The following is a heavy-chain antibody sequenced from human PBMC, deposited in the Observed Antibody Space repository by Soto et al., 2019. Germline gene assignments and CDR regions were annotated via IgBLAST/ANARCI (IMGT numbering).Heavy chain of an antibody. D-gene: IGHD3-10*01. J-gene: IGHJ6*02. CDR2: ISYDGSNK. V-gene: IGHV3-30*18. CDR1: GLTVSGK. CDR3: AKDSLRRDYYYYGMDV. Sequence: PVGSLRLSCAASGLTVSGKKYIAWVRQAPGKGLEWVAVISYDGSNKYYADSVKGRFTISRDNSKNTLYLQMNSLRAEDTAVYYCAKDSLRRDYYYYGMDVWGQGTTVTVSS.